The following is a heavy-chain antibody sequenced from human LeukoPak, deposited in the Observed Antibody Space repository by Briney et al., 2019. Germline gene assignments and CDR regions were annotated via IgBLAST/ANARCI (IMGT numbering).Heavy chain of an antibody. CDR3: ARVSVCPRCHFDY. CDR1: GFTFSSYW. Sequence: GGSLRLSCAASGFTFSSYWMHWVRQAPGKGLVCVSRISPDGSSALYADSVKGRFTISRDNAKNTLYLQMNSLRGDDTAVYCCARVSVCPRCHFDYWGQGTLVTVSS. D-gene: IGHD5/OR15-5a*01. CDR2: ISPDGSSA. V-gene: IGHV3-74*01. J-gene: IGHJ4*02.